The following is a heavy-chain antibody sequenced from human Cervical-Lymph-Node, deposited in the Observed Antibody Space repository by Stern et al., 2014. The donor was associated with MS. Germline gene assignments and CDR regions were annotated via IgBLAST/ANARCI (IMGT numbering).Heavy chain of an antibody. J-gene: IGHJ6*02. CDR2: INPSGAT. CDR3: AVRYCSGGRCYSVPDV. V-gene: IGHV1-46*02. CDR1: EYTHNNYL. D-gene: IGHD2-15*01. Sequence: VQLVESGAEVKKPGASVKVSCKAPEYTHNNYLMPWVRQAPGQRPDWIGVINPSGATNYAQKVQDRVTMTTDASTSTFYMELSRLRSEDTAVYYCAVRYCSGGRCYSVPDVWGQGTTVIVSS.